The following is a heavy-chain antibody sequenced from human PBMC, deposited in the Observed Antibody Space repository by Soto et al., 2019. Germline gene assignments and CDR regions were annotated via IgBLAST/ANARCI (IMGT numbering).Heavy chain of an antibody. V-gene: IGHV3-23*01. Sequence: VGSLRLSCAASGFTFNNYAMNWVRQAPGKGLEWVATISATGGSTYYADSVKGRFTISRDNSKNTLYLQMNGLRVEDTAVYYCAKDRLAGKFDYWGQGTQVTVSS. CDR1: GFTFNNYA. CDR2: ISATGGST. J-gene: IGHJ4*02. CDR3: AKDRLAGKFDY.